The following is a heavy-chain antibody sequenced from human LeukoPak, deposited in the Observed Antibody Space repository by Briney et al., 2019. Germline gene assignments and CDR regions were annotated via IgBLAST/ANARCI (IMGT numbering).Heavy chain of an antibody. Sequence: GASVKVSCKASGYTFTGYYMHWVRQAPGQGLEWMGRINPSSGGTNYAQKFQGRVTTTRDTSISTAYMELSRLRSDDTAVYYCARSRITIFGVVDNWFDPWGQGTLVTVSS. CDR2: INPSSGGT. V-gene: IGHV1-2*06. D-gene: IGHD3-3*01. CDR1: GYTFTGYY. CDR3: ARSRITIFGVVDNWFDP. J-gene: IGHJ5*02.